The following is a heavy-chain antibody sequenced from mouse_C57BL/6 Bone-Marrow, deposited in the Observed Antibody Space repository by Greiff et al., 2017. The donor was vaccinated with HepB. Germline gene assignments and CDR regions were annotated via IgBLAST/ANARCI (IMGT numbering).Heavy chain of an antibody. CDR1: GFSLTSYA. CDR3: ASIYYGNSWFAY. Sequence: VKLMESGPGLVAPSQSLSITCTVSGFSLTSYAISWVRQPPGKGLEWLGVIWTGGGTNYNSALKSRLSISKDNSKSQVFLKMNSLQTDDTARYYCASIYYGNSWFAYWGQGTLVTVSA. CDR2: IWTGGGT. D-gene: IGHD2-1*01. V-gene: IGHV2-9-1*01. J-gene: IGHJ3*01.